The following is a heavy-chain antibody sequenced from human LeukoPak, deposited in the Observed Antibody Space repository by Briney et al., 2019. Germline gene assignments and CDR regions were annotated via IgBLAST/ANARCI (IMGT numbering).Heavy chain of an antibody. Sequence: GASVKVSCKASGYTFTGYYMHWVRQAPGQGLEWMGRINPNSGGTNYAQKFQGRVTMTRDTSISTAYKELSRLRSDDTAVYYCARGGGSIAVAGTQPDYWGQGTLVTVSS. V-gene: IGHV1-2*06. CDR1: GYTFTGYY. D-gene: IGHD6-19*01. CDR3: ARGGGSIAVAGTQPDY. J-gene: IGHJ4*02. CDR2: INPNSGGT.